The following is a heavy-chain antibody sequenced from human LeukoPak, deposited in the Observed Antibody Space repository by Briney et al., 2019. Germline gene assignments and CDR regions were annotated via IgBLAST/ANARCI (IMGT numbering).Heavy chain of an antibody. CDR1: GYTFSDYY. J-gene: IGHJ3*02. Sequence: GASVKVSCKASGYTFSDYYINWVRQAPGQGPEWMGWIDPNSGGTNYAQKFKGRVTMTRDTSISTAYMELSSLRSDDTAVYYCARAPGPLDIWGQGTMVTVSS. CDR2: IDPNSGGT. CDR3: ARAPGPLDI. V-gene: IGHV1-2*02.